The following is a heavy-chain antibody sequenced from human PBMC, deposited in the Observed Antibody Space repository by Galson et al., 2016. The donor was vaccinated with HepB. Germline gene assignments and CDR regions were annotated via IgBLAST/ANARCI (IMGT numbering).Heavy chain of an antibody. CDR2: IYYTGST. D-gene: IGHD4-17*01. V-gene: IGHV4-61*01. CDR3: ASPDTSGGYGFGDYAYVH. Sequence: ETLSLTCTVSGGSVSSGNYYWTWIRQPPGRGLEWVSYIYYTGSTIYNPSLKSRVTMSLDTSKNQFSRKLTSVTAADTAVYYCASPDTSGGYGFGDYAYVHWGQGTLVTVSS. CDR1: GGSVSSGNYY. J-gene: IGHJ4*02.